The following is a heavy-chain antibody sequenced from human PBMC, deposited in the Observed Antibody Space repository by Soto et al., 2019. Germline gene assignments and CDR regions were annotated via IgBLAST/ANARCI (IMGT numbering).Heavy chain of an antibody. CDR1: GFTFSSYS. J-gene: IGHJ3*02. CDR3: ARTLVAITMIVVANDAFDI. D-gene: IGHD3-22*01. Sequence: GGSLRLSCAASGFTFSSYSMNWVRQAPGKGLEWVSSISSSSSYIYYADSVKGRFTISRDNAKNSLYLQMNSLRAEDTAVYYCARTLVAITMIVVANDAFDIWGQGTMVTVSS. V-gene: IGHV3-21*01. CDR2: ISSSSSYI.